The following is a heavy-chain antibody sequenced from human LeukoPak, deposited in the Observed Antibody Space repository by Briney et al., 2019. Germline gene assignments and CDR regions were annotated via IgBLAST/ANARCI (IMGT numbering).Heavy chain of an antibody. V-gene: IGHV3-9*01. CDR2: ISWNSGSI. CDR3: ASLPMVRGRSLYYFDY. J-gene: IGHJ4*02. CDR1: GFTFSNYA. D-gene: IGHD3-10*01. Sequence: GGSLRLSCLASGFTFSNYAMNWVRQAPGKGLEWVSGISWNSGSIGYADSVKGRFTISRDNAKNSLYLQMNSLRAEDTAVYYCASLPMVRGRSLYYFDYWGQGTLVTVSS.